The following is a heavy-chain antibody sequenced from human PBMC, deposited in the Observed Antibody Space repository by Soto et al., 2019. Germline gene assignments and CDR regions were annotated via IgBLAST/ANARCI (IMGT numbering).Heavy chain of an antibody. CDR2: ISYDGSNK. CDR3: AKRGVGYSGYDFTLEF. J-gene: IGHJ4*02. V-gene: IGHV3-30*18. D-gene: IGHD5-12*01. CDR1: GFTFSSYG. Sequence: PGGSLRLSCAASGFTFSSYGMHWVRQAPGKGLEWVAVISYDGSNKYYADSVKGRFTISRDNSKNTLYLQMNSLRAEDTAVYYCAKRGVGYSGYDFTLEFWGQGTLVTVSS.